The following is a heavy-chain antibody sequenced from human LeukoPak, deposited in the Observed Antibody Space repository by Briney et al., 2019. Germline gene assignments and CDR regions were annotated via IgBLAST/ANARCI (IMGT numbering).Heavy chain of an antibody. J-gene: IGHJ4*01. D-gene: IGHD4-11*01. CDR1: GDSISTYY. CDR3: AKGPYTNFFDS. Sequence: SETLSLTCTVSGDSISTYYWSWIRQPAGKGPEWIGRIYISGRTNYNPSLESRVTLSLDTSKNHFSLKLRSVTAADTAVYYCAKGPYTNFFDSWGHGTLVTVSS. V-gene: IGHV4-4*07. CDR2: IYISGRT.